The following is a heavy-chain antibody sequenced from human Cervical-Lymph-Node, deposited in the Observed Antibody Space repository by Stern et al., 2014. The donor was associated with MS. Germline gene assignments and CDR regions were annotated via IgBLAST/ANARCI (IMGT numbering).Heavy chain of an antibody. V-gene: IGHV3-11*01. CDR2: ISTTGKTI. CDR1: GFTFSDYH. J-gene: IGHJ4*02. D-gene: IGHD2-21*02. Sequence: VQLVESGGGSVKPGGSLRLSCAVSGFTFSDYHMHWIRQAPGKGLEGISYISTTGKTIYYADSVKGRFTISRDNAKNSLYLQMNSLRVEDTAVYYCVRASDPLFEYWGQGTLVTVSS. CDR3: VRASDPLFEY.